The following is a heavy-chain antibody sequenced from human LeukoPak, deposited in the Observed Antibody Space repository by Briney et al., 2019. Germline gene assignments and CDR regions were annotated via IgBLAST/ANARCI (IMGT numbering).Heavy chain of an antibody. J-gene: IGHJ5*02. CDR1: GFTFSSYS. V-gene: IGHV3-48*01. CDR3: AHPTEYSSSWYGNWFDP. D-gene: IGHD6-13*01. CDR2: ISSSTSTI. Sequence: PGGSLRLSCAASGFTFSSYSMNWVRQAPGKGLEWVSYISSSTSTIYYADSVKGRFTISRDNSKSTLYLQMNSLRAEDTAVYSCAHPTEYSSSWYGNWFDPWGQGTLGTVSS.